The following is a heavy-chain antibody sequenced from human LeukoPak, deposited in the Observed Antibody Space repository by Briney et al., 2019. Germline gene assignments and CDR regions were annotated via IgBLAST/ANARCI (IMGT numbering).Heavy chain of an antibody. D-gene: IGHD2-21*01. V-gene: IGHV3-23*01. J-gene: IGHJ6*02. CDR3: AKAVVNYYYGMDV. Sequence: GGSLRLSCAASGFTFSSYAMSWVRQAPGKGLEWVSVISGSGGSTYYADSVKGRFTISRDNSKNTLYLQMNSLRAEDRAVYYCAKAVVNYYYGMDVWGQRTTVTVSS. CDR2: ISGSGGST. CDR1: GFTFSSYA.